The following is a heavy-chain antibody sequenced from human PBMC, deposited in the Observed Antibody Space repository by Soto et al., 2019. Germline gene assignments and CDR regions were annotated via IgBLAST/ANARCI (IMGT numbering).Heavy chain of an antibody. CDR3: ARYHRALGYCTYIQNWFDP. D-gene: IGHD2-8*01. Sequence: SVKVSCKASGGTFSSYAISWVRQAPGQGLEWMGGIIPIFGTANYAQKFQGRVTITADESTSTAYMELSSLRSEDTAVYYCARYHRALGYCTYIQNWFDPWGHGTLVTVSS. V-gene: IGHV1-69*13. J-gene: IGHJ5*02. CDR1: GGTFSSYA. CDR2: IIPIFGTA.